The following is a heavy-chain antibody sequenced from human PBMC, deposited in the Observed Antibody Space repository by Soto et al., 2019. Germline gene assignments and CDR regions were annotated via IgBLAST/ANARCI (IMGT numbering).Heavy chain of an antibody. CDR2: ISAYNGNT. CDR1: GYTFTGYG. V-gene: IGHV1-18*01. J-gene: IGHJ5*02. CDR3: ARVAGDFWSVPGPDP. Sequence: GDSVKVSCKAAGYTFTGYGISWVRQAPGQGLEWMGWISAYNGNTNYAQKLQGRVTMTTDTSTSTAYMELRSLRSDDTAVYYCARVAGDFWSVPGPDPWGQGTLVTVSS. D-gene: IGHD3-3*01.